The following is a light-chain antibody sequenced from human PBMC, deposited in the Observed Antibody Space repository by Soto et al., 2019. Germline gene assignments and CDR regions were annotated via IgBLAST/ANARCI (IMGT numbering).Light chain of an antibody. Sequence: EIVLTQSPGTLSLSPGERATLSCRASQSVSSSYLAWYQQKPGQAPRLLIYGASSRATGIPDRFSGSGSGKDFTLTISRLEPEDFAVYYCQQYGSSLLTFGQGTKVEIK. J-gene: IGKJ1*01. CDR3: QQYGSSLLT. CDR2: GAS. V-gene: IGKV3-20*01. CDR1: QSVSSSY.